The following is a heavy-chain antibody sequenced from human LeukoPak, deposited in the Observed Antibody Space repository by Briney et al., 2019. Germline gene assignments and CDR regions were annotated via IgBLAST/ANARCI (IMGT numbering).Heavy chain of an antibody. J-gene: IGHJ6*02. Sequence: SETLSLTCTVSGGSISSYYWSWIRQPAGKGLEWIGRIYTSGSTNYNPSLKSRVTMSVDTSKNQFSLKLSSVTAADTAVYYCARDNWNYFPPYYYGMDVWGQGTTVTVSS. V-gene: IGHV4-4*07. CDR3: ARDNWNYFPPYYYGMDV. CDR2: IYTSGST. D-gene: IGHD1-7*01. CDR1: GGSISSYY.